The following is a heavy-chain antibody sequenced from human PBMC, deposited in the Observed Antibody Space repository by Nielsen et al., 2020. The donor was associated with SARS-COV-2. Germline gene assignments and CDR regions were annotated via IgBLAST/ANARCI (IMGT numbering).Heavy chain of an antibody. CDR2: INWNGGST. Sequence: GGSLRLSCAASGFTFDDYGMSWVRQAPGKGLEWVSGINWNGGSTGYADSVKGRFTISRDNAKNSLYLQMNSLRAEDTALYHCARALGDYYDSSGIDCWGQGTLVTVSS. D-gene: IGHD3-22*01. V-gene: IGHV3-20*01. J-gene: IGHJ4*02. CDR1: GFTFDDYG. CDR3: ARALGDYYDSSGIDC.